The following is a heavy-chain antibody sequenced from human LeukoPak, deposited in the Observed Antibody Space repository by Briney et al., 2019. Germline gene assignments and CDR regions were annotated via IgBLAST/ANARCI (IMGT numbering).Heavy chain of an antibody. CDR3: ARRGRIFGVVIIGYFDY. V-gene: IGHV3-7*05. D-gene: IGHD3-3*01. CDR1: GGSISSFY. Sequence: ETLSLTCTVSGGSISSFYWSWIRQPPGKGLEWVANIEQEGSEKNYVDSVKGRFTISRDNAKNSLYLQMNSLRAEDTAVYYCARRGRIFGVVIIGYFDYWGQGTLVTVSS. CDR2: IEQEGSEK. J-gene: IGHJ4*02.